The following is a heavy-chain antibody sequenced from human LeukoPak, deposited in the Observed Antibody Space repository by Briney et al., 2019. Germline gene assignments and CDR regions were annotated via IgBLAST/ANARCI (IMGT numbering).Heavy chain of an antibody. CDR3: ARQALFMVRGLISAFDI. CDR2: ISSSGNTV. Sequence: GGSLRLSCVVSGFTFSDYDMTWIRQAPGKGLEWVSHISSSGNTVYYADSVKGRFTVSRDNAKNSLFLQVDSLRAEDTAVYYCARQALFMVRGLISAFDIWGQGTKVTVSS. V-gene: IGHV3-11*01. D-gene: IGHD3-10*01. CDR1: GFTFSDYD. J-gene: IGHJ3*02.